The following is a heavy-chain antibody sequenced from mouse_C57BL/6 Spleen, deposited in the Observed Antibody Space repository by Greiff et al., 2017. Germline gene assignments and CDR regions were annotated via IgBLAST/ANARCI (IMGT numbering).Heavy chain of an antibody. CDR3: ARTYGSTRYAMDY. D-gene: IGHD1-1*01. CDR1: GFTFSDYG. Sequence: EVQVVESGGGLVKPGGSLKLSCAASGFTFSDYGMHWVRQAPEKGLEWVAYISSGSSTIYYADTVKGRFTISRDNAKNTLFLQMTSLRSEDTAMYYGARTYGSTRYAMDYWGQGTSVTVSS. V-gene: IGHV5-17*01. J-gene: IGHJ4*01. CDR2: ISSGSSTI.